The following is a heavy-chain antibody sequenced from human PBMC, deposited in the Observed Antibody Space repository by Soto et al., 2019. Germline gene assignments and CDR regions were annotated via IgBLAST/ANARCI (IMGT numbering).Heavy chain of an antibody. CDR2: IIPIFGTA. J-gene: IGHJ4*02. D-gene: IGHD3-22*01. V-gene: IGHV1-69*13. Sequence: SVKVSCKASGGTFSSYAISWVRQAPGQGLEWMGGIIPIFGTANYAQKFQGRVTITADESTSTAYMELSSLRSEDTAVYYCATNKKGESSGYYLSDYWGQGTLVTVSS. CDR3: ATNKKGESSGYYLSDY. CDR1: GGTFSSYA.